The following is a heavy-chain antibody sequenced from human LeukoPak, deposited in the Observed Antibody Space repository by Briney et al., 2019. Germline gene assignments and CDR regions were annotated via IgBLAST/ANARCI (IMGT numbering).Heavy chain of an antibody. Sequence: SETLSLTCTVSGGSISSSTYYWGWVRQPPGKGLEWIGSIYYSGSPYYNPSLKSRVTISVDTSKNQFSLKLSSVTAADTAVYYCARQNTWNGYYIPPLGWGQGTLVTVSS. CDR2: IYYSGSP. CDR1: GGSISSSTYY. V-gene: IGHV4-39*01. J-gene: IGHJ4*02. D-gene: IGHD3-3*01. CDR3: ARQNTWNGYYIPPLG.